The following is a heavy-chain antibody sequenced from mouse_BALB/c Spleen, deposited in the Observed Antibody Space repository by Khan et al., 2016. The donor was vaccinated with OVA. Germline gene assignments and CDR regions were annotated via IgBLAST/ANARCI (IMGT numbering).Heavy chain of an antibody. CDR1: GYSITSDYA. CDR3: ASELGRYYAMDY. D-gene: IGHD4-1*01. V-gene: IGHV3-2*02. CDR2: ISYSGIT. Sequence: EVQLQESGPGLVKPSQSLSLTCTVTGYSITSDYAWNWIRQLPGNKLEWMGCISYSGITHYIPSLKSRISLSRDTSKNQCFLQLNSVTAEDTATYYWASELGRYYAMDYWGQGTSVTVSS. J-gene: IGHJ4*01.